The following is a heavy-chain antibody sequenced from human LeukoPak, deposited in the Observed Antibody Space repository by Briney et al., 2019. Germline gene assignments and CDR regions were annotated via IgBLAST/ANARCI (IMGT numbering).Heavy chain of an antibody. V-gene: IGHV1-18*01. Sequence: ASVKVSCKASVYTFSSYGISWVRQAPGQGLEWMGWISGYTGNTNCAQNLQGRVTMTTDTSTSTAYMELRSLRSDDTALYYCARSSWFGGRSEWRWFDPWGQGTLVTVSS. CDR1: VYTFSSYG. D-gene: IGHD3-10*01. J-gene: IGHJ5*02. CDR2: ISGYTGNT. CDR3: ARSSWFGGRSEWRWFDP.